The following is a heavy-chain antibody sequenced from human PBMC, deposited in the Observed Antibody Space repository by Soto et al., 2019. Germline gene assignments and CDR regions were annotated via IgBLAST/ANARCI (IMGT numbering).Heavy chain of an antibody. V-gene: IGHV1-69*06. CDR2: IIPIFGTA. CDR1: GGTFSSYA. J-gene: IGHJ6*02. D-gene: IGHD4-17*01. Sequence: SVKVSCKASGGTFSSYAISWVRQAPGQGLEWMGGIIPIFGTANYAQKFQGRVTITADKSTSTAYMELSSLRSEDTAVYYCARSYGDYDYYYGMDVWGQGTTVTVSS. CDR3: ARSYGDYDYYYGMDV.